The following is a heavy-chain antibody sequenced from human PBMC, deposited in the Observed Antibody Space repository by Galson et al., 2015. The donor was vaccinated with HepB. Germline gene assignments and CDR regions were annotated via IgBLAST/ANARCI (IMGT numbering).Heavy chain of an antibody. D-gene: IGHD6-19*01. V-gene: IGHV3-23*01. CDR1: GFTFSDFA. CDR2: ISGSGGNT. J-gene: IGHJ4*02. CDR3: AKDPHGWGSGWYIYFDY. Sequence: SLRLSCAASGFTFSDFAMVWVRQAPGKGLEWVSAISGSGGNTYYADSVKGRFTISRDNSKNTLYLQMNSLRAEDTAVYYCAKDPHGWGSGWYIYFDYWGQGTLVTVSS.